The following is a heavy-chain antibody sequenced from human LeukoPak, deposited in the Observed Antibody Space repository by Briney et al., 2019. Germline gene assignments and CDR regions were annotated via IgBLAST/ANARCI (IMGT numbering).Heavy chain of an antibody. Sequence: KPSETLSLTCTVSGGSISSSPYYWGWVRQPPGKGLEWIASIYRSGSTFYDPSLESRVTVSIDTSKNQFSLRLNSVTSADTAVYFCARGPDYSTSYAANWFDPWGQGTLVTVSS. D-gene: IGHD6-13*01. V-gene: IGHV4-39*01. J-gene: IGHJ5*02. CDR2: IYRSGST. CDR3: ARGPDYSTSYAANWFDP. CDR1: GGSISSSPYY.